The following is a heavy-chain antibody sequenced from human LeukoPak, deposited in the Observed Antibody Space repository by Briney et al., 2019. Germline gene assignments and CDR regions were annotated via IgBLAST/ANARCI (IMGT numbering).Heavy chain of an antibody. Sequence: SVKVSCKASGGTFSSYAISWVRQAPGQGLEWMGRIIPILGIANYAQKFQGRVTITADKSTGTAYMELSSLRSEDTAVYYCARRGANWDAFDIWGQGTMVTVSS. CDR2: IIPILGIA. D-gene: IGHD1-1*01. CDR1: GGTFSSYA. V-gene: IGHV1-69*04. CDR3: ARRGANWDAFDI. J-gene: IGHJ3*02.